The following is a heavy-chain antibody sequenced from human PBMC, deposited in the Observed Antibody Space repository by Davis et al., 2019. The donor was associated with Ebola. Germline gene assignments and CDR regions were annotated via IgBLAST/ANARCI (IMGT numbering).Heavy chain of an antibody. J-gene: IGHJ4*02. CDR1: GYTFTNYG. V-gene: IGHV1-18*01. CDR2: ISAYNGNT. D-gene: IGHD4-17*01. CDR3: ARVRAYYGDYDYFDY. Sequence: AASVKVSCKASGYTFTNYGISWVRQAPGQGLEWMGWISAYNGNTNYAQKLQGRVTMTTDTSTSTAYMELRSLRSEGTAVYYCARVRAYYGDYDYFDYWGQGTLVTVSS.